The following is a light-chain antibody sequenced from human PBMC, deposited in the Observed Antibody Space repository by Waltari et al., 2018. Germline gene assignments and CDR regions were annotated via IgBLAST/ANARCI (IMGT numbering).Light chain of an antibody. CDR2: DVS. J-gene: IGLJ2*01. Sequence: QSALTQPRSVSGSPGQSVTISCTVTSNDVGGYNYVSWYQQHPGKAPKLMIYDVSKRPAGVPDRFSASKSGNTASLTISGLQAEDEADYYCCSYAGSYTVVFGGGTKLTVL. V-gene: IGLV2-11*01. CDR1: SNDVGGYNY. CDR3: CSYAGSYTVV.